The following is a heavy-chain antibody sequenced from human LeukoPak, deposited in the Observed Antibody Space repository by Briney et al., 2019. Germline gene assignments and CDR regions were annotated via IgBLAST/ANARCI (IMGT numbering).Heavy chain of an antibody. J-gene: IGHJ4*02. D-gene: IGHD6-19*01. CDR2: IIPIFGTA. CDR1: GGTISSYA. CDR3: ASSPGIAVAGPLSD. Sequence: SVKVSCKASGGTISSYAISWVRQAPGQGLEWMGGIIPIFGTANYAQKFQGRVTITADESTSTAYMELSSLRSEDTAVYYCASSPGIAVAGPLSDWGQGTLVTVSS. V-gene: IGHV1-69*01.